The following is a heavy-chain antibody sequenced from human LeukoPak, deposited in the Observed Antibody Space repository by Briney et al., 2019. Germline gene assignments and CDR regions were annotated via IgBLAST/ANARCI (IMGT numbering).Heavy chain of an antibody. V-gene: IGHV4-59*08. CDR1: GGSISSYY. D-gene: IGHD5-18*01. CDR2: IYYSGST. J-gene: IGHJ4*02. CDR3: ASSTGIQLWLNNGGYYFDY. Sequence: MASETLSLTCTVSGGSISSYYWSWIRQPPGKGLEWIGYIYYSGSTNYNPSLKSRVTISVDTSKNQFSLKLSSVTAADTAVYYCASSTGIQLWLNNGGYYFDYWGQGTLVTVSS.